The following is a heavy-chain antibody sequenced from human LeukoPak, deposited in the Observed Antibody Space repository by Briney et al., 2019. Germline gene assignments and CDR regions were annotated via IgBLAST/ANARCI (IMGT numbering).Heavy chain of an antibody. D-gene: IGHD5-24*01. CDR1: GYSFTSYW. J-gene: IGHJ4*02. CDR2: IYPGDSDT. V-gene: IGHV5-51*01. CDR3: ARLEGMATKGTFDY. Sequence: GESLKISCKASGYSFTSYWIGWVRQMPGKGLEWMGIIYPGDSDTTYSPSFQGQVTISADKSISTAYLQWSSLKASDTAMYYCARLEGMATKGTFDYCGQGTLVTVSS.